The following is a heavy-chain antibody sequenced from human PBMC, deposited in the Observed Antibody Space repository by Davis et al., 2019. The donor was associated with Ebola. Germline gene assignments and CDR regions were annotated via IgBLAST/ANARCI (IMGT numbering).Heavy chain of an antibody. CDR2: INPNSGGT. CDR1: GYTFTGYY. V-gene: IGHV1-2*02. CDR3: ARISSDTDAFDI. Sequence: ASVKVSCKASGYTFTGYYMHWVRQAPGQGLEWMGWINPNSGGTNYTQKFQGRVTMTRDTSISTAYMELSRLRSDDTAVYYCARISSDTDAFDIWGQGTMVTVSS. J-gene: IGHJ3*02. D-gene: IGHD5-18*01.